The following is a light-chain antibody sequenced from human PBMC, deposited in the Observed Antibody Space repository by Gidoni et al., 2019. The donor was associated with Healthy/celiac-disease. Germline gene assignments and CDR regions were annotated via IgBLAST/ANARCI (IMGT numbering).Light chain of an antibody. Sequence: DIQLTQSPSSLSASVGDRVTITCRASQSISSYLHWYQQKPGKAPKLLIYASSSLQSGVPSRFSGSASATDFTLTSSSLQPEDFATYYCQQSYSTPFTFGPGTKVDIK. CDR2: ASS. CDR1: QSISSY. CDR3: QQSYSTPFT. J-gene: IGKJ3*01. V-gene: IGKV1-39*01.